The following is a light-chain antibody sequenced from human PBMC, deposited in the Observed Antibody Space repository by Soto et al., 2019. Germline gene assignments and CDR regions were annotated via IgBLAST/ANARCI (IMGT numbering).Light chain of an antibody. J-gene: IGLJ1*01. CDR2: DVS. CDR1: SSDVGGSNY. CDR3: GSYTSSSTLYV. V-gene: IGLV2-14*01. Sequence: QSALTQPASVSGSPGQSITNSCTGTSSDVGGSNYVSWYQQHPGKAPKLMIYDVSNRPSGVSNRFSGSKSGNTASLTISGLQAEDEADYYCGSYTSSSTLYVFGTGTKLTVL.